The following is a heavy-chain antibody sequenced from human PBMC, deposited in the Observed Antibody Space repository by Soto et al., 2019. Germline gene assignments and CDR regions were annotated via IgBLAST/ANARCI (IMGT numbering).Heavy chain of an antibody. J-gene: IGHJ4*02. CDR3: AKDQYSGSPGKPDY. D-gene: IGHD1-26*01. V-gene: IGHV3-23*01. CDR2: ISGSGGTA. CDR1: GFTFSSYA. Sequence: EVQLLESGGGLVQPGGPLRLSCAASGFTFSSYAMSWVRQAPGNGLEWVSAISGSGGTAFYADSVKGRFTISRDNSKNTLYLQMNSLIADDTAVYYCAKDQYSGSPGKPDYWGQGTLVTVSS.